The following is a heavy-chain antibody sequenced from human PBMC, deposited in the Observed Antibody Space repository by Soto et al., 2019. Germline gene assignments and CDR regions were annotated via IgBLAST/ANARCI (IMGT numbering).Heavy chain of an antibody. CDR2: INPNSDVT. Sequence: QVQLVQSGAEVKKPGASVKVSCKASGYTFNSYYIHWVRQAPGQGLEWMWWINPNSDVTGYAQSFQGRVTMTRDMSMTTAYMDLTRLRSDDTAVYYCVRVGLNRNYDFDFWGQGTLITVSS. CDR1: GYTFNSYY. D-gene: IGHD3-16*01. CDR3: VRVGLNRNYDFDF. V-gene: IGHV1-2*02. J-gene: IGHJ4*02.